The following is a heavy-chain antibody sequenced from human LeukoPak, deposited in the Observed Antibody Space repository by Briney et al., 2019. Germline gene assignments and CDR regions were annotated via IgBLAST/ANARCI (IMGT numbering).Heavy chain of an antibody. Sequence: PSETLSLTCAVYGGSFSGYYWSWIRQPPGKGLEWIGEINHSGSTNYNPSLKSRVTISVDTSKNQFSLKLSSVTAADTAVYYCARGLSRYPFDPWGQGTLVTVSP. V-gene: IGHV4-34*01. CDR3: ARGLSRYPFDP. CDR1: GGSFSGYY. J-gene: IGHJ5*02. D-gene: IGHD3-16*02. CDR2: INHSGST.